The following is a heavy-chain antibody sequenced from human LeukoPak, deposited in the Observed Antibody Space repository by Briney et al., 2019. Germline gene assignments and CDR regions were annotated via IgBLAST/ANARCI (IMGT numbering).Heavy chain of an antibody. Sequence: ASVTVSFKASGYTFTIYDINWVRQAPGQGLGWVGWMNPNNGGTVYAQKFQGRVTITRDTSTGTSYMELNSLRSEDTAVYYCARGAIFGVTPRGYGMDVWGQGTTVTVSS. CDR3: ARGAIFGVTPRGYGMDV. D-gene: IGHD3-3*01. V-gene: IGHV1-8*01. CDR1: GYTFTIYD. J-gene: IGHJ6*02. CDR2: MNPNNGGT.